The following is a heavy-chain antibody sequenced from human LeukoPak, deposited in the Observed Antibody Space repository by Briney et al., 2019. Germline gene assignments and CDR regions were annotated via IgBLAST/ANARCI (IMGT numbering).Heavy chain of an antibody. D-gene: IGHD2-2*01. V-gene: IGHV4-61*02. CDR3: ARYCSSTSCYPPMDV. J-gene: IGHJ6*03. CDR1: GGSISSGSYY. CDR2: IYTSGGT. Sequence: SETLSLTCTVSGGSISSGSYYWSWIRQPAGKGLEWIGRIYTSGGTNYNPSLKSRVTISVDTSKNQFSLKLSSATAADTAVYYCARYCSSTSCYPPMDVWGKGTTVTVSS.